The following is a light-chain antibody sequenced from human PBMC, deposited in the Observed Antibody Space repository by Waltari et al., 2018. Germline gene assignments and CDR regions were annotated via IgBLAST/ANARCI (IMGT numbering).Light chain of an antibody. CDR3: ATWDSSLSGGV. Sequence: HSVLTQPPSVSAAPGQDVTIFCPGSTSNLGNNYFSWYQQVPGTAPKLLIFDNNERPSGIPDRFSGSKSGTSATLDITGLQTGDEAHYYCATWDSSLSGGVFGGGTKVTVL. J-gene: IGLJ2*01. CDR2: DNN. V-gene: IGLV1-51*01. CDR1: TSNLGNNY.